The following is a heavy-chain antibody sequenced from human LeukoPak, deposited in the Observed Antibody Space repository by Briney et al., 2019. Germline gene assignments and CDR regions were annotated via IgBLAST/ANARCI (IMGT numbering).Heavy chain of an antibody. V-gene: IGHV3-15*01. CDR2: IKSKADGGTT. CDR1: GFSFNSAW. J-gene: IGHJ4*02. D-gene: IGHD1-1*01. Sequence: PGGSLRLSCATSGFSFNSAWMSWVCQAPGKGLEWVGRIKSKADGGTTDYAAPVKGRFTISRDDSRNTLYLQINSLKTEDTAVYYCREWNVDFDYWGQGTLVTVSS. CDR3: REWNVDFDY.